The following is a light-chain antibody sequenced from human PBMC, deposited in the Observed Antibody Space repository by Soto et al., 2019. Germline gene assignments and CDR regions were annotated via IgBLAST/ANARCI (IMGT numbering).Light chain of an antibody. Sequence: QSVLTQPPSASGSPGQSVTISCTGTSSDVGDYTYVSWYQQHPGKAPKLMISEVSKRPSGVPDRFSGSKSGNTASLTVSGLQAEDEAEYYCSSYAGNHILGFVFGTGTNVTVL. V-gene: IGLV2-8*01. J-gene: IGLJ1*01. CDR1: SSDVGDYTY. CDR3: SSYAGNHILGFV. CDR2: EVS.